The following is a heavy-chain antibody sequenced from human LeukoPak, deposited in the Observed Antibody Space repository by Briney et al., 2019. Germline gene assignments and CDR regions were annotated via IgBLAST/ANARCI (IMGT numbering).Heavy chain of an antibody. Sequence: ASVKVSCKASGYTFTSYDINWVRQAPGQGLEWMGIINPSGGSTSYAQKFQGRVTMTRDTSTSTVYMELSSLRSEDTAVYYCARELTAIPFDYWGQGTLVTVSS. V-gene: IGHV1-46*01. J-gene: IGHJ4*02. CDR3: ARELTAIPFDY. CDR1: GYTFTSYD. D-gene: IGHD2-21*02. CDR2: INPSGGST.